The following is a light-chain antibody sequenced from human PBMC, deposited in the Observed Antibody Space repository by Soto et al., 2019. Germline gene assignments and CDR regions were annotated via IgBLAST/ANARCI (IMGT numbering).Light chain of an antibody. Sequence: QSVLTQPASVSXSPGQSITISCTGTSSDVGSYNLVSWYQQHPGKAPKLMIYEGSKRPSGVSYRFSGSKSGNTASLTISGLQAEDEADYYCCSYAGSSTLVFGGGTKLTVL. V-gene: IGLV2-23*01. CDR1: SSDVGSYNL. CDR2: EGS. CDR3: CSYAGSSTLV. J-gene: IGLJ2*01.